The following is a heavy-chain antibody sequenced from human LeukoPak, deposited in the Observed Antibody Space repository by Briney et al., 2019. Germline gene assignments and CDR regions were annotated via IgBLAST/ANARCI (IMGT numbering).Heavy chain of an antibody. V-gene: IGHV3-74*01. CDR3: ARDLTGPVDY. CDR2: LNPDGSST. J-gene: IGHJ4*02. D-gene: IGHD3-9*01. Sequence: QSGGSLRLSCAASGFTFSSYWMHWVRQVPGKGLVWVSRLNPDGSSTYYADSVSGRFTISRDNAKNTLYLQMNRLGVEDTAVYYRARDLTGPVDYWGQGTLVTVSS. CDR1: GFTFSSYW.